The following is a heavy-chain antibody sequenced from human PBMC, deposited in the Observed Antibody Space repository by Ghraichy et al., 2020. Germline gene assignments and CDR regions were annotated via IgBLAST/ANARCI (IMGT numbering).Heavy chain of an antibody. V-gene: IGHV4-34*01. CDR1: GGSFSAYY. CDR3: AKWVFAAGTKFHH. Sequence: SETLSLTCAVYGGSFSAYYWTWIRQPPGKGLEWIGEINHSGGTSYNPSLKSRVTISVDTSKNHLSLKMNSVTAADTAVYYCAKWVFAAGTKFHHWGQGTLVTVSS. J-gene: IGHJ1*01. CDR2: INHSGGT. D-gene: IGHD6-13*01.